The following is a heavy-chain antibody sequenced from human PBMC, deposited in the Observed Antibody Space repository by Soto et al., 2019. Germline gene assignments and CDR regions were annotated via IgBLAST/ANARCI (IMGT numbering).Heavy chain of an antibody. CDR3: AKGYYDSPGYLTHLMGDH. V-gene: IGHV3-23*01. Sequence: EVQLLESGGGSVQPGGSLRLSCAASGFTFSNYGMSWVRQAPGKGLEWVSAVSDNGGRTRYADSVKGRFTISRDNSKNTLSLQMNSLRAEDTAVYYCAKGYYDSPGYLTHLMGDHWGQGTLVTVSS. J-gene: IGHJ4*02. CDR2: VSDNGGRT. CDR1: GFTFSNYG. D-gene: IGHD3-22*01.